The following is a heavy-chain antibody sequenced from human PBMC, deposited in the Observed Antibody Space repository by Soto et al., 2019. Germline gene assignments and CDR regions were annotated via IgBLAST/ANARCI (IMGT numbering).Heavy chain of an antibody. CDR1: GGSISSSSYY. V-gene: IGHV4-39*07. CDR3: ARVPRVAAKNWYFDL. D-gene: IGHD2-15*01. CDR2: IYHSGST. J-gene: IGHJ2*01. Sequence: SETLSLTCTVSGGSISSSSYYWGWIRQPPGKGLEWIGYIYHSGSTYYNPSLKSRVTISVDRSKNQFSLKLSSVTAADTAVYYCARVPRVAAKNWYFDLWGRGTLVTVSS.